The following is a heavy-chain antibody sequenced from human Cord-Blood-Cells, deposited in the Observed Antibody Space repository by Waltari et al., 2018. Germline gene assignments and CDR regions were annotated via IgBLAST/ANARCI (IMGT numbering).Heavy chain of an antibody. V-gene: IGHV3-53*01. CDR2: IYSGGST. Sequence: EVQLVECGGGLIQPGGSLGHSCAASVFTVGSTYMSQVRQAPGTGLVWVSVIYSGGSTYYADYVNGLFTIARDNSKNTLYLQMNSRRAEDTAVYYCARGPATTVTTCLDYWGQGTLVTVSS. D-gene: IGHD4-4*01. J-gene: IGHJ4*02. CDR1: VFTVGSTY. CDR3: ARGPATTVTTCLDY.